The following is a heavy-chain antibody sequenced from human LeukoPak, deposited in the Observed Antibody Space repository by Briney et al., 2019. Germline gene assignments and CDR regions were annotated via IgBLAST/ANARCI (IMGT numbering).Heavy chain of an antibody. J-gene: IGHJ6*02. CDR3: ARDYGSGSYYYYYGMDV. CDR2: INPNSGGT. CDR1: GYTFTGYY. Sequence: GASVKVSCKASGYTFTGYYMHWVRQAPGQGLEWMGWINPNSGGTNYAQKFQGRVTMTRDTSISTAYMELSRLRSDDTAVYYCARDYGSGSYYYYYGMDVWGQGTTVTASS. D-gene: IGHD3-10*01. V-gene: IGHV1-2*02.